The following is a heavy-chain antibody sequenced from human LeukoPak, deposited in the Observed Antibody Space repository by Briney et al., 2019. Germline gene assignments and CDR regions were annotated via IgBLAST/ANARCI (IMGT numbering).Heavy chain of an antibody. D-gene: IGHD6-6*01. CDR1: GYTFTGYY. CDR2: INPNSGGT. Sequence: ASVKVSCKASGYTFTGYYMHWVRQAPGQGLEWMGRINPNSGGTNYAQKFQGGVTMTRDTSISTAYMELSRLRSDDTAVYYCARDGKQLVGYWFDPWGQGTLVTVSS. J-gene: IGHJ5*02. CDR3: ARDGKQLVGYWFDP. V-gene: IGHV1-2*06.